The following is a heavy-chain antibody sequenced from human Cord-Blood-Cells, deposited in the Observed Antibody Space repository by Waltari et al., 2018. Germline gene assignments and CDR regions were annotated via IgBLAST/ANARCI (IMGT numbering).Heavy chain of an antibody. J-gene: IGHJ3*02. CDR2: FDPEDGET. D-gene: IGHD2-2*01. Sequence: QVQLVQSGAEVKKPGASVKVSCKVSGYTLTELSMHWVRQAPGKGLEWMGGFDPEDGETIYTQKFQGRVTMTEDTSTDTAYRELSSLRSEDTAVYYCATVRDCSSTSCYAFDIWGQGTMVTVSS. CDR3: ATVRDCSSTSCYAFDI. CDR1: GYTLTELS. V-gene: IGHV1-24*01.